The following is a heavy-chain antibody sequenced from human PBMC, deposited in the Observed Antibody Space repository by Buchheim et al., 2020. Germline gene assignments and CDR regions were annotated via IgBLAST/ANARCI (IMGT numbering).Heavy chain of an antibody. D-gene: IGHD3-10*01. J-gene: IGHJ2*01. CDR1: GGSISSSNW. Sequence: QVQLQESGPGLVKPSGTLSLTCAVSGGSISSSNWWSWVRQPPEKGLEWIGEIYHSGSTNYNPSLKSRDTISVDKSKNQFSLKLSSVTAADTAVYYCARGPRITMVQGVIGVPRGLKSWYFDLWGRGTL. V-gene: IGHV4-4*02. CDR3: ARGPRITMVQGVIGVPRGLKSWYFDL. CDR2: IYHSGST.